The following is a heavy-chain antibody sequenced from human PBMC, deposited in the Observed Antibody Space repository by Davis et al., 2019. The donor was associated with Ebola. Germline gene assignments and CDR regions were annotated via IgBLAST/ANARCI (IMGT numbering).Heavy chain of an antibody. CDR1: GFTFSSYS. Sequence: GGSLRLSCAVSGFTFSSYSMNWVRQAPGKGLEWVSAISSDGSYIYYADSVTGRFTIAWDNARNSLYLQMDSLRADDSAVYYCASAGSAWSVGPWGQGTLVTVSS. CDR2: ISSDGSYI. V-gene: IGHV3-21*01. D-gene: IGHD6-13*01. CDR3: ASAGSAWSVGP. J-gene: IGHJ5*02.